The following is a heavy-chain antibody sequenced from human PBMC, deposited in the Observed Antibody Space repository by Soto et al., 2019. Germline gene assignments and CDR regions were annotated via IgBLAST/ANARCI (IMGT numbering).Heavy chain of an antibody. CDR3: TTERIAAAGFRFDP. J-gene: IGHJ5*02. Sequence: EVQLVESGGGLVKPGGSLRLSCAASGFTFSNAWMSWVRQAPGKGLEWVGRIKSKTDGGTTDYAAPVKGRFTISRDDSKNTLYLQMNSLKTEDTAVYYCTTERIAAAGFRFDPWGQGTLVTVSS. V-gene: IGHV3-15*01. CDR1: GFTFSNAW. CDR2: IKSKTDGGTT. D-gene: IGHD6-13*01.